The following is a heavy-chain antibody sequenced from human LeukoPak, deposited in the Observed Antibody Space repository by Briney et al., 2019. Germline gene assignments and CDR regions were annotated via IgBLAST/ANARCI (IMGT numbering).Heavy chain of an antibody. Sequence: GGSLRLSCAASGFTFSSYAMSWVRQAPGKGLEWVSAISGSGGSTYYADSVKGRFTISRDNSKNTLYLQMNSLRAEDTAVYYCAKDYKVTARSHLGIFDYWGQGTLVTVSS. CDR1: GFTFSSYA. V-gene: IGHV3-23*01. CDR3: AKDYKVTARSHLGIFDY. CDR2: ISGSGGST. D-gene: IGHD5-18*01. J-gene: IGHJ4*02.